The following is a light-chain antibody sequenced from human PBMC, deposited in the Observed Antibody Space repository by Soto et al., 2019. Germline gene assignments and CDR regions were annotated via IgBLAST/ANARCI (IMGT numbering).Light chain of an antibody. CDR2: YDS. J-gene: IGLJ2*01. CDR1: NIGSKS. CDR3: QVWDGSSAAVV. Sequence: SYELTQPPSVSVAPGKTARITCGGNNIGSKSVHWYQQKPCQAPVLVIYYDSDRPSGIPERLSGSNSGNPATLTISRVEAGDEADYYWQVWDGSSAAVVFGGGTPVTVL. V-gene: IGLV3-21*04.